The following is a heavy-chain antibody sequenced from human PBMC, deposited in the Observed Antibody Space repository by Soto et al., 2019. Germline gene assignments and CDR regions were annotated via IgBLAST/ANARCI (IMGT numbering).Heavy chain of an antibody. CDR3: ANYDYGDSKGEFDY. J-gene: IGHJ4*02. CDR1: GGTFSSYT. CDR2: IIPILGIA. D-gene: IGHD4-17*01. Sequence: QVQLVQSGAEVKKPGSSVKVSCKASGGTFSSYTINWVRQAPGQGLEWMGRIIPILGIANYAQKFQGRVTITADISTSTGYMELSSLRSEDTAVYYCANYDYGDSKGEFDYWGQGTLVTVSS. V-gene: IGHV1-69*02.